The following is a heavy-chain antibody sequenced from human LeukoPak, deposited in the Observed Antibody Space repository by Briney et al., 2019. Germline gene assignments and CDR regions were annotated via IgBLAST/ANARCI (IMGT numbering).Heavy chain of an antibody. V-gene: IGHV3-23*01. CDR1: GFTLTRHA. CDR3: AKEWLQHTKRTDH. CDR2: IGDRGDIT. Sequence: GGSLRLSCAASGFTLTRHAMSWVRQAPGKGLEWVSVIGDRGDITYYADSVKGRFTISRETSTNTVFLQMNSLGLDDTAVYYCAKEWLQHTKRTDHWGQGTLVTVSS. D-gene: IGHD5-24*01. J-gene: IGHJ4*02.